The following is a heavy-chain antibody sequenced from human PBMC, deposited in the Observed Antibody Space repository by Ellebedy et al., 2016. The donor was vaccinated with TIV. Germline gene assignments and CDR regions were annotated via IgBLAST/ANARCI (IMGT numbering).Heavy chain of an antibody. Sequence: AASVKVSCKASGYSFSNSPMHWVRQAPGQGLEWMGWMNTSTGNATYAQGFTGRFVFSLDTSASTAFLQLNSLKSEDTALYYCARSGGFQWNEDFDYWGQGTLVIVSS. CDR3: ARSGGFQWNEDFDY. CDR1: GYSFSNSP. D-gene: IGHD1-1*01. V-gene: IGHV7-4-1*02. CDR2: MNTSTGNA. J-gene: IGHJ4*02.